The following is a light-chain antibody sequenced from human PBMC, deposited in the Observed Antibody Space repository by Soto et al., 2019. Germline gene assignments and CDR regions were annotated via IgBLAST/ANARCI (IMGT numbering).Light chain of an antibody. V-gene: IGKV3-11*01. CDR2: DSS. Sequence: EIVLTQSPATLSLSPGERATLSCRARQSVTTFLAWYQQKPGQAPRLLIYDSSNRATGIPPRFSGSGSGTDFTLTISSLEPEDFAVYYCQQRSNWPRYTFGQETKLEIK. J-gene: IGKJ2*01. CDR1: QSVTTF. CDR3: QQRSNWPRYT.